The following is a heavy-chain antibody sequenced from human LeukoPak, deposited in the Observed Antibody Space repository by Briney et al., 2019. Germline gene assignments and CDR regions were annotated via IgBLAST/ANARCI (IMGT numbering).Heavy chain of an antibody. CDR3: ARSRVVVPPNDY. CDR1: GYTFTSYG. Sequence: GASVKVSCKASGYTFTSYGISWVRQAPGQGLEWMGIINPSGGSTSYAQKFQGRVTMTRDTSTSTVYMELSSLRSEDTAVYYCARSRVVVPPNDYWGQGTLVTVSS. J-gene: IGHJ4*02. D-gene: IGHD2-15*01. CDR2: INPSGGST. V-gene: IGHV1-46*01.